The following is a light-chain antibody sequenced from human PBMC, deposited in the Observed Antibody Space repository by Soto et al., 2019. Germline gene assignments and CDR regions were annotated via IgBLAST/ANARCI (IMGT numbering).Light chain of an antibody. J-gene: IGLJ1*01. CDR1: SSDVSVCKY. Sequence: QSVLTQPASVSGSPGQSITISCTGTSSDVSVCKYVSWYQQHPGNAPKLIIYDVTNRPSGVSDRFSGSKSGNTASLTISGLQADDEADYHCSSYTSDNDVCGTGTKVTVL. V-gene: IGLV2-14*03. CDR3: SSYTSDNDV. CDR2: DVT.